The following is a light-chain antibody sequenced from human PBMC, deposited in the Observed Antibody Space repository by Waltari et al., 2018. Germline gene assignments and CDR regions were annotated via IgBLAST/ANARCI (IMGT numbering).Light chain of an antibody. CDR2: WAS. Sequence: DIVMTQSPDSLAVSLGERATINCKSSQSVLYSANNQNYLAWYQQKPGQPPKLLIYWASTRESGVPDRFSGNGSGADFTLTISSLQAEDVAVYYCQQYYNTSYTFGQGTKLEIK. V-gene: IGKV4-1*01. CDR1: QSVLYSANNQNY. J-gene: IGKJ2*01. CDR3: QQYYNTSYT.